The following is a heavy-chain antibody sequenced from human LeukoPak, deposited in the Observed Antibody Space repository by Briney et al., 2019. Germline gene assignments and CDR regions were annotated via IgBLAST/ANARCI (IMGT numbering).Heavy chain of an antibody. Sequence: PGGSLRLSCAASGFTFSSYEMNWVRQAPGKGLEWVSYISSSGSTIYHADSVRGRFTISRDNAKNSLYLQMNSLRAEDTAVYYCARGSVRYDYWGQGTLVTVSS. J-gene: IGHJ4*02. CDR3: ARGSVRYDY. D-gene: IGHD3-3*01. CDR2: ISSSGSTI. V-gene: IGHV3-48*03. CDR1: GFTFSSYE.